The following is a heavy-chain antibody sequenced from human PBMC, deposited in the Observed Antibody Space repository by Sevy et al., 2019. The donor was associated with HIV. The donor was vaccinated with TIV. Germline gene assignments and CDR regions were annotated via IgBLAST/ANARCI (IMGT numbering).Heavy chain of an antibody. CDR3: ARGKGGIFGVVVGQFDS. CDR1: GYSFTNYA. V-gene: IGHV1-3*04. D-gene: IGHD3-3*01. CDR2: IKTDNGNT. J-gene: IGHJ4*02. Sequence: ASVKVSCKASGYSFTNYAIHWVRQAPGQGLEWMGWIKTDNGNTKYSQRFQGRVTITRDTSATTAYMEMSSLRYDDTALHFCARGKGGIFGVVVGQFDSWGQGTLVTVSS.